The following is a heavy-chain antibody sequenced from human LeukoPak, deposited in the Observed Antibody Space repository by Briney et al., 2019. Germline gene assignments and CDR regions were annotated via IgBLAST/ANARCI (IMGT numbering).Heavy chain of an antibody. V-gene: IGHV3-23*01. CDR1: GFTFSSYS. J-gene: IGHJ4*02. CDR3: AKQPGGYYDSSGYPFDY. D-gene: IGHD3-22*01. Sequence: GGSLRLSCAASGFTFSSYSMNWVRQAPGKGLEWVSAISGSGGGTYYADSVKGRFTISRDNSKNTLYLQMNSLRAEDTAVYYCAKQPGGYYDSSGYPFDYWGQGTLVTVSS. CDR2: ISGSGGGT.